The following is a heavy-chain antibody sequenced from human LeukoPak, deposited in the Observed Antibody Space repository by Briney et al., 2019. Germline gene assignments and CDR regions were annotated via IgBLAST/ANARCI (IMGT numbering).Heavy chain of an antibody. V-gene: IGHV3-23*01. J-gene: IGHJ4*02. CDR2: ITHSGGGT. CDR1: GFTFNSYA. Sequence: GGSLRLSCAASGFTFNSYAMSWVRQAPGKGLAWVSTITHSGGGTFYADSVKGRFTISRDISENTLYLQMKSLRVEDTAVYYCTKAWAAAGIFDSWGLGTLVTVSS. D-gene: IGHD6-13*01. CDR3: TKAWAAAGIFDS.